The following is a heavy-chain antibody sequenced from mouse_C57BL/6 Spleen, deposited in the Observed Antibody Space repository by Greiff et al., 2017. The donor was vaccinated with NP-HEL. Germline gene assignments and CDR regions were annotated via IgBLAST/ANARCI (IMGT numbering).Heavy chain of an antibody. CDR1: GYAFSSYW. D-gene: IGHD2-4*01. CDR3: ARYDYDYAMDY. V-gene: IGHV1-80*01. CDR2: IYPGDGDT. Sequence: VQLQESGAELVKPGASVKISCKASGYAFSSYWMNWVKQRPGKGLEWIGQIYPGDGDTNYNGKFKGKATLTADKSSSTAYMQLSSLTSEDSAVYFCARYDYDYAMDYWGQGTSVTVSS. J-gene: IGHJ4*01.